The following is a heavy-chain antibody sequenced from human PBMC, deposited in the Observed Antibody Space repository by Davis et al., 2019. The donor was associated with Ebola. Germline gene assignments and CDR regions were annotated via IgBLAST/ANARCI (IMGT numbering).Heavy chain of an antibody. J-gene: IGHJ4*02. CDR2: MFTYSGKT. V-gene: IGHV1-18*01. D-gene: IGHD4-23*01. CDR3: ATLIFNYCGLDA. CDR1: VCLSDDHL. Sequence: ASVKVSCKFSVCLSDDHLLNWVRQAPGRGREGIGYMFTYSGKTKFAQNLRDRVTMTTDNSTRTAYMELRGLTSGDTAFYYCATLIFNYCGLDAWGQGTLITVSS.